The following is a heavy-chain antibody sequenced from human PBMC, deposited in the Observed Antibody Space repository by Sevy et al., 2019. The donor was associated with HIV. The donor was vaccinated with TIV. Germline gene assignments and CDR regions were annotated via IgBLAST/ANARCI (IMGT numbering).Heavy chain of an antibody. D-gene: IGHD1-26*01. J-gene: IGHJ6*02. CDR3: AREYSVGDYGMDV. CDR1: GFTFSDHG. CDR2: ISFDGSVK. Sequence: GGSLRLSCEASGFTFSDHGMNWVRQAPGKGLEWVALISFDGSVKYYADSVKGRFTISRDNSKNTLYLQTTGLRVEDTAVYYCAREYSVGDYGMDVWGQGTTVTVSS. V-gene: IGHV3-30*03.